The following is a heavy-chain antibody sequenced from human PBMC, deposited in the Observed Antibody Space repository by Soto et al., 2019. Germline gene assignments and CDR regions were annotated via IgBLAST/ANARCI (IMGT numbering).Heavy chain of an antibody. CDR3: ARQRAEVAVAGTFDY. CDR2: IYYSGST. D-gene: IGHD6-19*01. V-gene: IGHV4-39*01. J-gene: IGHJ4*02. CDR1: GGSISSSSYY. Sequence: SETLSLTCTVSGGSISSSSYYWGWIRQPPGKGLEWIGSIYYSGSTYYNPSLKSRVTISVDTSKNQFSLKLSSVTAADTAVYYCARQRAEVAVAGTFDYWGQGTLVTVSS.